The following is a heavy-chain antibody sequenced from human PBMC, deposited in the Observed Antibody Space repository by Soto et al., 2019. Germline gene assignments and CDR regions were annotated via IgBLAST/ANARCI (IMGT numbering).Heavy chain of an antibody. CDR2: ISSSSSYI. V-gene: IGHV3-21*01. CDR3: ARDGDGIDY. CDR1: GFTFSSYR. J-gene: IGHJ4*02. D-gene: IGHD7-27*01. Sequence: EVQLVESGGGLVKPGVSMSLSWAASGFTFSSYRMNWVRQAPGKGLEWVSSISSSSSYIYYADSVKGRFTISRDNAKNSLYLQMNSLRAEDTAVYYCARDGDGIDYWGQGTLVTVSS.